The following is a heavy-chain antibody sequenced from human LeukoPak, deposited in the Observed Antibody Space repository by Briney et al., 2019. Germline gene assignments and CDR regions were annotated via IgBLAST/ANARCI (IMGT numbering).Heavy chain of an antibody. Sequence: GGSLRLSCAASGFSVASYDIHWGRHAPGKGLEWVTFIESDGSKEYYADSVKGRFTISRDNSKNTVYVQMKSLRPEDTAVYYCAKEGSGWYYLDYWGQGTVVTVSS. D-gene: IGHD6-19*01. J-gene: IGHJ4*02. CDR1: GFSVASYD. V-gene: IGHV3-30*02. CDR3: AKEGSGWYYLDY. CDR2: IESDGSKE.